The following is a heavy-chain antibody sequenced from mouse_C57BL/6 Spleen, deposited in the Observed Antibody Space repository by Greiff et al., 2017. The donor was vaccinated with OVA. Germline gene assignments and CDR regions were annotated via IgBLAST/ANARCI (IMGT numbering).Heavy chain of an antibody. CDR1: GYTFTSYG. CDR3: ARDYYDYDGVDY. D-gene: IGHD2-4*01. V-gene: IGHV1-81*01. CDR2: IYPRSGNT. J-gene: IGHJ2*01. Sequence: QVQLKESGAELARPGASVKLSCKASGYTFTSYGISWVKQRTGQGLEWIGEIYPRSGNTYYNEKFKGKATLTADKSSSTAYMELRSLTSEDSAVYFCARDYYDYDGVDYWGQGTTLTVSS.